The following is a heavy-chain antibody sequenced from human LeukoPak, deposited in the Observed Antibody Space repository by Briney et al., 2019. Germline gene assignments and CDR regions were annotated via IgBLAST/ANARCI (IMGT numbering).Heavy chain of an antibody. V-gene: IGHV4-59*08. CDR3: ASGYCTNGVCSNAFDI. CDR2: IYYSGST. Sequence: SETLSLTCTVSGGSISSYYWSWIRQPPGKGLEWIGYIYYSGSTNYNSSLKSRVTISVDTSKNQFSLKLSSVTAADTAVYYCASGYCTNGVCSNAFDIWGQGTMVTVSS. CDR1: GGSISSYY. D-gene: IGHD2-8*01. J-gene: IGHJ3*02.